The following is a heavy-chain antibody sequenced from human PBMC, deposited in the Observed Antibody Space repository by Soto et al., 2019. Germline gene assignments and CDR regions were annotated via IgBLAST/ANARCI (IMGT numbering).Heavy chain of an antibody. J-gene: IGHJ4*02. CDR3: AHRRGAPGHFDS. Sequence: QITLKESGPTLVKPTQTLTLTCTFSGCSLRTNGVGVDWIRQPQGTALEWLALIYWDDDKRYSPSLKSRLTITKDTSNNQFVLTMTNVDPVDTATYYCAHRRGAPGHFDSWGQGTLVTVSS. CDR1: GCSLRTNGVG. CDR2: IYWDDDK. V-gene: IGHV2-5*02. D-gene: IGHD2-2*01.